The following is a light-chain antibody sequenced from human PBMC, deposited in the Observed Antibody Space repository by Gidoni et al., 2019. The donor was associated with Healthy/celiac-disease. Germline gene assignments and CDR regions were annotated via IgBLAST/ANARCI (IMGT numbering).Light chain of an antibody. CDR1: SSNIGNNY. CDR2: ANN. Sequence: QSVLTPPPSVSASPGQKVTISCSGSSSNIGNNYVSWYQQLPGTAPKLLIYANNKRPSGIPDRFAGSKSGTSATLGIAGLQTGDEADYYCGTWDSSLSAYVVFGGGTKLTVL. J-gene: IGLJ2*01. CDR3: GTWDSSLSAYVV. V-gene: IGLV1-51*01.